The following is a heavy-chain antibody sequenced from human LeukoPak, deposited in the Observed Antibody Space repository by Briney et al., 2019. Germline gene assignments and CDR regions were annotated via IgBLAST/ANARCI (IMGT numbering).Heavy chain of an antibody. V-gene: IGHV3-30*02. CDR3: ARDLGTPGYNFDC. D-gene: IGHD5-24*01. Sequence: GGSLRLSCATSGFTFSDDDIHCVRQAPGKGLEWVAFMRYDGSNKYYADSVKGRFSISRDNSKDTLYLQMSSLRVEDTAVFYCARDLGTPGYNFDCLGQGTLVTVSS. J-gene: IGHJ5*01. CDR2: MRYDGSNK. CDR1: GFTFSDDD.